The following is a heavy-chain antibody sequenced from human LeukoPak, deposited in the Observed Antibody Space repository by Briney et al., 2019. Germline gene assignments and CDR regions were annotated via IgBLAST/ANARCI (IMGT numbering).Heavy chain of an antibody. CDR3: AGLVGRYSSGLYYYYFDY. D-gene: IGHD3-22*01. Sequence: PSETLSLTCTVSGDSINSLDLWSWVRQPPGKGLEWIGEMHLSGTTHSNPSVKSRVTISIDKSKNQFFLNLSSVTAAETAVYYCAGLVGRYSSGLYYYYFDYWGQGNLVTVSS. CDR1: GDSINSLDL. V-gene: IGHV4-4*02. J-gene: IGHJ4*02. CDR2: MHLSGTT.